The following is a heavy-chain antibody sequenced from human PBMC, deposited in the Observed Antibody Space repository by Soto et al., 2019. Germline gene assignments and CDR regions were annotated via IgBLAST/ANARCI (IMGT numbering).Heavy chain of an antibody. D-gene: IGHD3-22*01. J-gene: IGHJ4*02. CDR3: AADPGDSSGYYYFDY. V-gene: IGHV1-58*01. CDR1: GFTSTSSA. Sequence: SVKVSCKASGFTSTSSAVQWVRQARGQRLEWIGWIVVGSGNTNYAQKFQERVTITRDMSTSTAYMELSSLRSEDTAVYYCAADPGDSSGYYYFDYWGQGTLVTVSS. CDR2: IVVGSGNT.